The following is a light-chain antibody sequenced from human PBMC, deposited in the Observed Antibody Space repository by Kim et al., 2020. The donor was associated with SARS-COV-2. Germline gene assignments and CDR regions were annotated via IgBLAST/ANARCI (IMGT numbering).Light chain of an antibody. Sequence: IQMTQSPSSVSASVGDSVTITCRASHDIGTSLAWFQQRPGKAPNSLIHAASTLQSGVPSKFSGSGSGTDFTLIIRGLQPEDSATYYCQQYDSFPLTFAGGTKVDIK. CDR1: HDIGTS. J-gene: IGKJ4*01. V-gene: IGKV1-16*02. CDR3: QQYDSFPLT. CDR2: AAS.